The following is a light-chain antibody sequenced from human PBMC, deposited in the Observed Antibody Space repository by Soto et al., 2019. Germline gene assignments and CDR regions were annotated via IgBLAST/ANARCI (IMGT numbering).Light chain of an antibody. V-gene: IGLV2-8*01. CDR3: NSYAGSNNVV. CDR1: SSDDGGYNY. J-gene: IGLJ2*01. CDR2: EVS. Sequence: QSALTQPPSATGSPGQSVTSSCTGTSSDDGGYNYVSWYQQYPGKAPKLMIYEVSKRPSGVPDRFSGSKSGNTASLTVSGLQAEDEADYYCNSYAGSNNVVFGGGTKVTVL.